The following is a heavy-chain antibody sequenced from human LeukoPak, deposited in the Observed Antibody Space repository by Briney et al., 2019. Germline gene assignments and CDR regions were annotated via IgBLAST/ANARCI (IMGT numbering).Heavy chain of an antibody. CDR3: ARDRRLEGFDP. CDR1: GYSISSGYY. Sequence: SETLSLTCAVSGYSISSGYYWGWNRQPPGKGLEWIGSIYRSGNTYYSSSLKSRITISVDTSKNQFSLKLNSVTTADTAIYYCARDRRLEGFDPWGQGNLVTVSS. V-gene: IGHV4-38-2*02. D-gene: IGHD6-19*01. J-gene: IGHJ5*02. CDR2: IYRSGNT.